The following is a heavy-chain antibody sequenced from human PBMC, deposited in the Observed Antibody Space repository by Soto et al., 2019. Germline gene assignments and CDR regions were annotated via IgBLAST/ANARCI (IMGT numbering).Heavy chain of an antibody. V-gene: IGHV1-18*04. Sequence: QVQLVQSGAEVKKPGASVKVSCKASGYTFTSYGISWVRQAPGQGLEWMGWISAYNGNTNYAQKLQGRVTMTTDTSTSTAYMELRSPRSDDTAVYYCARDAAENMDTAMVTVYYYGMDVWGQGTTVTVSS. CDR1: GYTFTSYG. CDR2: ISAYNGNT. J-gene: IGHJ6*02. CDR3: ARDAAENMDTAMVTVYYYGMDV. D-gene: IGHD5-18*01.